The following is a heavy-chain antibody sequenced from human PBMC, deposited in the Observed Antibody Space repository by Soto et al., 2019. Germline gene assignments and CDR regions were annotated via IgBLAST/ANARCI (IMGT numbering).Heavy chain of an antibody. V-gene: IGHV3-23*01. J-gene: IGHJ4*02. Sequence: EVQLLESGGGLVQPGGSLRLSCAASGFTFSSYAMRWVRQAPGKGLEWVSVISGSGGSTYYADSVKGRFTISRDNSLYLQMNSLRAEDTAVYYCASHDGYSSPFDYWGQGTLVTVSS. CDR3: ASHDGYSSPFDY. CDR1: GFTFSSYA. D-gene: IGHD6-19*01. CDR2: ISGSGGST.